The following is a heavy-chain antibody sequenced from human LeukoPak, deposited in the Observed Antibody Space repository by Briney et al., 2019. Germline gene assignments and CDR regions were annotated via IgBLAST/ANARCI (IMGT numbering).Heavy chain of an antibody. CDR1: GFTFSSYA. J-gene: IGHJ4*02. CDR3: ASSVYSGSPTKTFDY. D-gene: IGHD2-21*01. CDR2: ISGSGGST. Sequence: RTGGSLRLSCAASGFTFSSYAMSWVRQAPGKGLEWVSAISGSGGSTYYADSVRGRFTISRDNSINTLYLQMNSLRAEDSAVYYCASSVYSGSPTKTFDYWGQGTLVTVSS. V-gene: IGHV3-23*01.